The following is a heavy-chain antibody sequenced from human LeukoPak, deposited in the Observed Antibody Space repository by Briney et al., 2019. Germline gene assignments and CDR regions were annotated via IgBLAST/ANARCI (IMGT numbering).Heavy chain of an antibody. CDR2: ISGSGGST. CDR1: GFTFRSYG. Sequence: PGGSLRLSCAASGFTFRSYGMSWVRQAPGKGLEWVSVISGSGGSTDYADSVKGRFTISRDNSKNTLYLQMNSLRAEDTAVYYCAKSETATIYYYYMDVWGKGTTVTISS. D-gene: IGHD5-24*01. CDR3: AKSETATIYYYYMDV. J-gene: IGHJ6*03. V-gene: IGHV3-23*01.